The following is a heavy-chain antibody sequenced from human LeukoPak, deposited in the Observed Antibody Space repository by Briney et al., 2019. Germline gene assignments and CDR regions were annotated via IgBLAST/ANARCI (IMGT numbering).Heavy chain of an antibody. CDR2: IPSGSSYI. D-gene: IGHD1-26*01. CDR3: ARDPYSGSYGNYYYYFMDV. J-gene: IGHJ6*03. Sequence: NPGGSLRLSCAASGFTFSSYSMNWVRQAPGKGLGWLSSIPSGSSYIYYADSVKGRFTISRDNAKNSLYLQMNSLRAEDTAVYYCARDPYSGSYGNYYYYFMDVWGKGTTVTISS. CDR1: GFTFSSYS. V-gene: IGHV3-21*01.